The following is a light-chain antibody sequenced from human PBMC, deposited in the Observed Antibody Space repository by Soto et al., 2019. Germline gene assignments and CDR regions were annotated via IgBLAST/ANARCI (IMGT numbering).Light chain of an antibody. J-gene: IGKJ5*01. CDR2: AAS. Sequence: DIQMTQSPSSLSASVGDRVTITCRASQSISSYLRWFQQKPWKAPKLLIYAASTLQSAVPSRFSGSGSGTDFTLTISSLQPEDFATYYCQQSYSTPSISFGQGTRLEIK. CDR1: QSISSY. V-gene: IGKV1-39*01. CDR3: QQSYSTPSIS.